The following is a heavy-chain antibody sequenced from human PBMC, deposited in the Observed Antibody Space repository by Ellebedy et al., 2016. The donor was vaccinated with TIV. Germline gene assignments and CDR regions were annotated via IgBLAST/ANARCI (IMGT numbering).Heavy chain of an antibody. CDR2: ISYDGSNK. V-gene: IGHV3-30-3*01. D-gene: IGHD3-16*01. CDR3: ARGSWGDY. Sequence: GGSLRLSXAASGFTFSSYAMHWVRQAPGKGLEWVAVISYDGSNKYYADSVKGRFTISRDNSKNTLYLQMNSLRAEDTAVYYCARGSWGDYWGQGTLVTVSS. J-gene: IGHJ4*02. CDR1: GFTFSSYA.